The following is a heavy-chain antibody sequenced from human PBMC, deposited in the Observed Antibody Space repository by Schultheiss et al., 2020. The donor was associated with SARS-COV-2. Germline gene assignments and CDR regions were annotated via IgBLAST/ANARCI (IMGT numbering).Heavy chain of an antibody. V-gene: IGHV4-59*01. D-gene: IGHD2-2*01. CDR2: IYYSGST. J-gene: IGHJ4*02. Sequence: SQTLSLTCTVSGGSISSYYWSWIRQPPGKGLEWIGYIYYSGSTNYNPSLKSRVTISVDTSKNQFSLKLSSVTAADTAMYFCARGCGRPSCPYYYDNWGQGTLVTVSS. CDR3: ARGCGRPSCPYYYDN. CDR1: GGSISSYY.